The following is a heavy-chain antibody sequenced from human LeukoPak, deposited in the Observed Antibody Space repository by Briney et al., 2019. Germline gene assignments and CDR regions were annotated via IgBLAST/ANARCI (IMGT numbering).Heavy chain of an antibody. Sequence: GGSVRLFCAASGFHFSGSAMHWVRQASGKGLELVGVIRSRANSYATGYAASVRGRFTISREDSKNTAYLQMNSLKSEDTAVYYCAVAGSGYYYGLDVWGQGTTVTVSS. D-gene: IGHD6-19*01. CDR3: AVAGSGYYYGLDV. J-gene: IGHJ6*02. CDR1: GFHFSGSA. V-gene: IGHV3-73*01. CDR2: IRSRANSYAT.